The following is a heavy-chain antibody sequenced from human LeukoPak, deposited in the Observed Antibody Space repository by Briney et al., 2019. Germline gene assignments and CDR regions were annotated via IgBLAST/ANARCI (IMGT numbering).Heavy chain of an antibody. Sequence: GGSLRLSCAASGFTFSSYGMHWVRQAPGKGLEWVAVIWYDGSNKYYADSVKGRFTISRDNSKNTLYLQMNSLRAEDTAVYYCARDQFLCGGGSCYDYYGMDVWGQGTTVTVSS. CDR2: IWYDGSNK. J-gene: IGHJ6*02. CDR1: GFTFSSYG. V-gene: IGHV3-33*01. D-gene: IGHD2-15*01. CDR3: ARDQFLCGGGSCYDYYGMDV.